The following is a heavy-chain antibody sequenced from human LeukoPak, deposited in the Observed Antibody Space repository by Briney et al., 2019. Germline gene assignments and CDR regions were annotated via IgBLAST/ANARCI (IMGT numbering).Heavy chain of an antibody. J-gene: IGHJ4*02. Sequence: PGGSLRLSCAASGFTVSSNYMSWVRQAPGKGLEWVSYISSSGSTIYYADSVKGRFTISRDNAKNSLYLQMNSLRAEDTAVYYCARRNDREIDYWGQGTLVTVSS. CDR1: GFTVSSNY. D-gene: IGHD1-14*01. CDR3: ARRNDREIDY. CDR2: ISSSGSTI. V-gene: IGHV3-11*01.